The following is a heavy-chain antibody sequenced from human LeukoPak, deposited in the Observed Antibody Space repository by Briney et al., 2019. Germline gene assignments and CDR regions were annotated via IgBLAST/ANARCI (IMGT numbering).Heavy chain of an antibody. Sequence: GGSLRLSCAASGFTLRDYSMNWVRQAPGTGLEWVSYISSSGDTMYYADSVKGRFTISRDTAKNSLYLQMNSLRAEDTAVYYCARRLDYWGQGTLVTVSS. CDR2: ISSSGDTM. CDR3: ARRLDY. D-gene: IGHD6-25*01. J-gene: IGHJ4*02. V-gene: IGHV3-48*01. CDR1: GFTLRDYS.